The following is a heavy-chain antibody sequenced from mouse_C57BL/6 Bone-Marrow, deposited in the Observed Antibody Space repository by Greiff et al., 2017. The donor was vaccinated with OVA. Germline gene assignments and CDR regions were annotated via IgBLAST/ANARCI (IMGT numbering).Heavy chain of an antibody. CDR2: INPYNGGT. Sequence: EVQLQQSGPVLVKPGASVKMSCKASGYTFTDYYMNWVKQSHGKSLEWIGVINPYNGGTSYNQKFKGKATLTVDKSSSTAYMQLNSLTSEDSAVYYCARLGSYYGSSYDYWGQGTTLTVSS. V-gene: IGHV1-19*01. CDR1: GYTFTDYY. CDR3: ARLGSYYGSSYDY. J-gene: IGHJ2*01. D-gene: IGHD1-1*01.